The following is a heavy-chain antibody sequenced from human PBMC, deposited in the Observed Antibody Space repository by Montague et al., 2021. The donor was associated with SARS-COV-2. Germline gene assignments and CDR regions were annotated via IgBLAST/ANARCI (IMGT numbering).Heavy chain of an antibody. V-gene: IGHV4-39*01. J-gene: IGHJ6*02. CDR3: AGRSSTTVRGVVDYYGMDV. CDR2: IYYSGST. D-gene: IGHD3-10*01. CDR1: GGSISSSSYY. Sequence: SETLSLTCTVSGGSISSSSYYWGWIRQPPGKGLEWIGSIYYSGSTYYNPSLKSRVTISVDTSKNQFSLKLSSVTAADTAVYYCAGRSSTTVRGVVDYYGMDVWGQGTTVTVSS.